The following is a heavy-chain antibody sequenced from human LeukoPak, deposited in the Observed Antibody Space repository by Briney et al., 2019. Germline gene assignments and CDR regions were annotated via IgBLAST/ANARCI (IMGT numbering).Heavy chain of an antibody. CDR2: INHSGST. V-gene: IGHV4-34*01. D-gene: IGHD3-10*01. CDR3: ARTFYYGSGSSYYYYYYMDV. Sequence: SETLSLTCAVYGGSFSGYYWSWIRQPPGKGLEWIGEINHSGSTNYNPSLKSRVTISVDTSKNQFSLKLSSVTAADTAVYYCARTFYYGSGSSYYYYYYMDVWGKGTTVTVSS. J-gene: IGHJ6*03. CDR1: GGSFSGYY.